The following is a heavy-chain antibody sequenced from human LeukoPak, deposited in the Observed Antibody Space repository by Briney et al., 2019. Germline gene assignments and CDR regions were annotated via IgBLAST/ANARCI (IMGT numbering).Heavy chain of an antibody. CDR2: IYTSGST. CDR3: VSGWGLWGGEY. D-gene: IGHD3-16*01. Sequence: PSETLSLTCTVSGGSISSYYWSWIRQPAGKGLEWIGRIYTSGSTNYNPSLRSRVTMSLDKSKNQFSLMLSSVTAADTAMYYCVSGWGLWGGEYWGQGTLVTVSS. J-gene: IGHJ4*02. CDR1: GGSISSYY. V-gene: IGHV4-4*07.